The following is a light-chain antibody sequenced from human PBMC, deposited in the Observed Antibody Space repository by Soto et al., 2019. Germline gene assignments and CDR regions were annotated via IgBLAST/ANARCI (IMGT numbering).Light chain of an antibody. CDR3: SSYTSSRTRV. CDR1: SSDVGGYNY. CDR2: EVS. Sequence: QSALTQPASVSGSPGQSITISCTGTSSDVGGYNYVSWYQQHPGKAPKLMIYEVSNRPSGVSNRFSGSKSGNTASLTISGLQAEDEADYYCSSYTSSRTRVFGGGTKLTVL. J-gene: IGLJ2*01. V-gene: IGLV2-14*01.